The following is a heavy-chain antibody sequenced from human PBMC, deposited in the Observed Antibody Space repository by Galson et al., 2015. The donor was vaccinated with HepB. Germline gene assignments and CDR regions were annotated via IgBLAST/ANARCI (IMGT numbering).Heavy chain of an antibody. D-gene: IGHD6-19*01. CDR2: INPNSGGT. Sequence: SVKVSCKASGYTFTGYYMHWVRQAPGQGLEWMGWINPNSGGTNYAQKFQGWVTMTRDTSISTAYMELSRLRSDDTAVYYCARSYSSGWYSDAFDIWGQGTMVTVSS. CDR1: GYTFTGYY. CDR3: ARSYSSGWYSDAFDI. J-gene: IGHJ3*02. V-gene: IGHV1-2*04.